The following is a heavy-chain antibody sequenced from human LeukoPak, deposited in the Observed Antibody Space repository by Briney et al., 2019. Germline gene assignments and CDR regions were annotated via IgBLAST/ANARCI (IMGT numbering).Heavy chain of an antibody. Sequence: ASVKVSCKASGGTLSSYAISWVRQAPGQGLEWMGGIIPIFGTANYARKFQGRVTITADESTSTAYMELSSLRSEDTAVYYCARDRGGSSGWDLDYWGQGTLVTVSS. CDR2: IIPIFGTA. CDR3: ARDRGGSSGWDLDY. J-gene: IGHJ4*02. CDR1: GGTLSSYA. V-gene: IGHV1-69*13. D-gene: IGHD6-19*01.